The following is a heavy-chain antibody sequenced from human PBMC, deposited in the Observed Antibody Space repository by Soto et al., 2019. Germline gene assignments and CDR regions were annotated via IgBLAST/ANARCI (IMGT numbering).Heavy chain of an antibody. CDR3: AKDLGDYGDPAYFDL. Sequence: PGGSLRLSCAASGFTFSSYAMSWVRQAPGKGLEWVSAISGSVGSTYYADSVKGRFTISRDNSKNTLYLQMNSLRAEDTAVYYCAKDLGDYGDPAYFDLWGRGTLVTVSS. V-gene: IGHV3-23*01. D-gene: IGHD4-17*01. CDR1: GFTFSSYA. CDR2: ISGSVGST. J-gene: IGHJ2*01.